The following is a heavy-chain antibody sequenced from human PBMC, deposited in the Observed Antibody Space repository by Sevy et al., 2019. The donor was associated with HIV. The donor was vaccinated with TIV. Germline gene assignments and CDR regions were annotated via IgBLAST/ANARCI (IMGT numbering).Heavy chain of an antibody. Sequence: GGSLRLSCAASGFTFSSYGMHWVRQAPGKGLEWVAVIGYDGSNKYYADSVKGRFPISRDNSKNTLYRQMNSLGAEDTAVYYCARVGITGTTGIDYWGQGTLVTVSS. V-gene: IGHV3-33*01. D-gene: IGHD1-7*01. J-gene: IGHJ4*02. CDR2: IGYDGSNK. CDR3: ARVGITGTTGIDY. CDR1: GFTFSSYG.